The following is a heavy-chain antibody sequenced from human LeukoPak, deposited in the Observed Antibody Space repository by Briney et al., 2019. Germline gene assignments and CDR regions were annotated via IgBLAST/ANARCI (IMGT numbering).Heavy chain of an antibody. V-gene: IGHV3-66*01. Sequence: GGSLRLSCAASGFTFSSYAMSWFRQAPGKGLEWVSVIYSGGSTYYADSVKGRFTISRDNSKNTLYLQMNSLRAEDTAVYYCARERGHLDYWGQGTLVTVSS. D-gene: IGHD6-25*01. CDR3: ARERGHLDY. CDR1: GFTFSSYA. CDR2: IYSGGST. J-gene: IGHJ4*02.